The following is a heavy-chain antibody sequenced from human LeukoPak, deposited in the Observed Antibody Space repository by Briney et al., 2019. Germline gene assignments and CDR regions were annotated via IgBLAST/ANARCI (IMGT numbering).Heavy chain of an antibody. CDR1: GYSFTSYW. CDR3: ARDLPLYGGNRLGFDY. CDR2: IYPGDSDT. Sequence: GESLKISCKGSGYSFTSYWIAWVRQMPGKGLEWMGIIYPGDSDTTYSPSFQGQVTISADKSISTAYLQWSSLKASDTAMYYCARDLPLYGGNRLGFDYWGQGTLVTVSS. J-gene: IGHJ4*02. V-gene: IGHV5-51*01. D-gene: IGHD4-23*01.